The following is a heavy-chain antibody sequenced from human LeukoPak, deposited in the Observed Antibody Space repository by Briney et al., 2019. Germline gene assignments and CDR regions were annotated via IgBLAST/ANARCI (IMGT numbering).Heavy chain of an antibody. CDR1: EFTSSSYW. D-gene: IGHD6-6*01. Sequence: GGSLRLSCAASEFTSSSYWMHWVRQAPGKGLVWVSRINGDGSDTSYADSVKGRFTISRDNAKNTLYLQMNSLRAEDTAVYYCARQSTAAPIDYWGQGTLVTVSS. V-gene: IGHV3-74*01. CDR2: INGDGSDT. J-gene: IGHJ4*02. CDR3: ARQSTAAPIDY.